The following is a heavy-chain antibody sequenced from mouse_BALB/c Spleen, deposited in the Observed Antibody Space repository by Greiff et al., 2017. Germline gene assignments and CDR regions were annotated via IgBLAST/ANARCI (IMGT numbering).Heavy chain of an antibody. V-gene: IGHV1S137*01. D-gene: IGHD3-1*01. J-gene: IGHJ4*01. CDR3: PRDHNTGDAMDY. CDR2: ISTYYGDA. CDR1: GYTFTDYA. Sequence: QVQLQQSGAELVRPGVSVKISCKGSGYTFTDYAMHWVKQSHAKSLEWIGVISTYYGDASYNQKFKGKATMTVDKSSSTAYMELARLTSEVSAIYYCPRDHNTGDAMDYWGQGTTVTVSS.